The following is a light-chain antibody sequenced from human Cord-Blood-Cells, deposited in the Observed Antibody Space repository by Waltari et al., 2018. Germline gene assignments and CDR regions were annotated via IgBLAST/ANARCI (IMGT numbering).Light chain of an antibody. CDR2: DAS. CDR3: QQRSNWPLP. CDR1: QSVSSY. V-gene: IGKV3-11*01. Sequence: ELVLTQSQAPLSLSPGERATLSCRASQSVSSYLAWYQQKPGQAPRLLIYDASNRATGLPARCRGRWSGTDFTRTISSLEPEDFAVYYCQQRSNWPLPFGGVTKVEIK. J-gene: IGKJ4*01.